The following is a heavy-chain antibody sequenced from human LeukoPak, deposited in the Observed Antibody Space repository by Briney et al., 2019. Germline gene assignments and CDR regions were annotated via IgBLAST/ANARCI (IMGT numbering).Heavy chain of an antibody. V-gene: IGHV3-48*04. Sequence: GGSLRLSCAASGFTFSSYGMHWVRQAPGKGLEWVSYISSSTNTIYYADSVKGRFTISRDNARNSLFLQMDSLRAEDTAVYYCARILRFAFDIWGQGTMVTVSS. CDR1: GFTFSSYG. CDR2: ISSSTNTI. J-gene: IGHJ3*02. CDR3: ARILRFAFDI. D-gene: IGHD4-17*01.